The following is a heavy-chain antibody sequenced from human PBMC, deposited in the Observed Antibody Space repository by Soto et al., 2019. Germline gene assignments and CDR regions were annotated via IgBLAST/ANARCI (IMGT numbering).Heavy chain of an antibody. Sequence: SETLSLTCAVSGYSISNTNWWGWIRQPPGKGLEWIGYIYYSGSTYYNPSLKSRVTMSVDTSKNQFSLKLSSVTAVDTAVYYCARFGSGSSDGDPWGQGTLVTVSS. V-gene: IGHV4-28*01. CDR2: IYYSGST. J-gene: IGHJ5*02. CDR1: GYSISNTNW. D-gene: IGHD1-26*01. CDR3: ARFGSGSSDGDP.